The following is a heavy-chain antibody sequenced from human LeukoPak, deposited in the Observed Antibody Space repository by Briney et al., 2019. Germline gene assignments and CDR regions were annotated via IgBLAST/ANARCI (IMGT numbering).Heavy chain of an antibody. J-gene: IGHJ4*02. CDR2: IYYSGST. Sequence: NPSETLSLTCTVSGGSISSYYWSWIRQPPGKGLEWIGYIYYSGSTNYNPSLKSRVTISVDTSKNHFSLKLSSVTAADTAVYYCARGATVTHYFDYWGQGTLVTVSS. V-gene: IGHV4-59*01. CDR1: GGSISSYY. CDR3: ARGATVTHYFDY. D-gene: IGHD4-17*01.